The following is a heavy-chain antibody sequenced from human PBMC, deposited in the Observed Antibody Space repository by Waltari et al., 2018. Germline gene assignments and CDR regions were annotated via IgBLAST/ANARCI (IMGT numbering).Heavy chain of an antibody. V-gene: IGHV3-48*02. CDR1: GITFGIYS. CDR3: ATNRWCNL. J-gene: IGHJ4*02. CDR2: IDTGGSGT. D-gene: IGHD3-16*02. Sequence: DVQLVEAGGGLVQPGGSLRLSCAASGITFGIYSMNWVRQAPGKGRGWGAFIDTGGSGTHYAGSVRCRFTISRDDAKKSVYLQMNSLRDEDTALYYCATNRWCNLWAQGTLVTVSS.